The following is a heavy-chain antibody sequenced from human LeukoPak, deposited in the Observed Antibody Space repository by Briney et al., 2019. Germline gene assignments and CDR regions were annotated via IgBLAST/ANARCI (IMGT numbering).Heavy chain of an antibody. CDR2: IIPIFGTA. J-gene: IGHJ3*02. CDR1: GGTFSSYA. Sequence: PVKVSCKAAGGTFSSYAISWVRQAPGQGLEWLGGIIPIFGTANYAQKFQGRVTITADESTSNAYMELSSLRSEDTAVYSCARRAAQNAFDIWGQGTMVTVSS. CDR3: ARRAAQNAFDI. D-gene: IGHD6-25*01. V-gene: IGHV1-69*13.